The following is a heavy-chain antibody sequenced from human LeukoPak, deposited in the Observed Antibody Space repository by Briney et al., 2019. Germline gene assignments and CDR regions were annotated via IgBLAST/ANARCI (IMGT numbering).Heavy chain of an antibody. Sequence: GGSLRLSCAASGFTFSSYAMTWVRRAPGKGLEWVSAISSSGGNTFYADSVKGRFTISRDNSKDALYLQMNGLRAEDTAVYFCAKQSAGSAAWYSLHYDFWGQGTLVTVSS. V-gene: IGHV3-23*01. D-gene: IGHD6-13*01. CDR1: GFTFSSYA. CDR3: AKQSAGSAAWYSLHYDF. CDR2: ISSSGGNT. J-gene: IGHJ4*02.